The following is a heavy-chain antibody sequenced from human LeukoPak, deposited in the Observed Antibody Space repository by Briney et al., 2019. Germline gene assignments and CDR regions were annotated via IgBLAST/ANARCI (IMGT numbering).Heavy chain of an antibody. J-gene: IGHJ3*02. V-gene: IGHV1-46*01. CDR3: ARDDGYSSGYDAFDI. Sequence: ASVKVSCKASGYTFTSYYMHWVRQAPGQGLEWMGIINPSGGSTSYAQKFQGRVTMTRDMSTSTVYMELSSLRSEDTDVYYCARDDGYSSGYDAFDIWGQGTMVTVSS. CDR2: INPSGGST. CDR1: GYTFTSYY. D-gene: IGHD6-19*01.